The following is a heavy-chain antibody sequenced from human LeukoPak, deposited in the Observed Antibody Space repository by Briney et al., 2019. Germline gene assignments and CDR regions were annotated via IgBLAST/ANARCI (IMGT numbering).Heavy chain of an antibody. Sequence: GGSLRLSCAASGFTFTSYWMTWVRQAPGKGLEWMANIKQDGSEKYYVDSVKGRFTISRDNAKNSLYLQMNSLRAEDTAVYYCARDRPEWLFPIDIWGQGTMVTVSS. V-gene: IGHV3-7*01. CDR1: GFTFTSYW. CDR3: ARDRPEWLFPIDI. CDR2: IKQDGSEK. J-gene: IGHJ3*02. D-gene: IGHD3-3*01.